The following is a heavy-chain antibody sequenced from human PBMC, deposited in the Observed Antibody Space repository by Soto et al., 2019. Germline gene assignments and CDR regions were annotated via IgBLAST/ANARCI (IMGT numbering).Heavy chain of an antibody. D-gene: IGHD3-22*01. J-gene: IGHJ4*02. CDR3: ARDGMRYFDSSGYYNETPLDY. V-gene: IGHV4-38-2*02. CDR2: IFHTRTT. CDR1: GFSISSGYF. Sequence: PSEPWSLSCSVSGFSISSGYFWGWIRQAPGKGRGWIGSIFHTRTTYYRPSLTSRATIHLDNAKNQFSMNLTSVTAADTDIYYCARDGMRYFDSSGYYNETPLDYWGQGARVT.